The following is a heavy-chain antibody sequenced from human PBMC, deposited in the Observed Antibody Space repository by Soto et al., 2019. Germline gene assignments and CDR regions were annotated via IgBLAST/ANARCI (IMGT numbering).Heavy chain of an antibody. CDR2: ISNDGRGK. CDR3: ARDQCFGGGRSCYYFDF. CDR1: GFTFTTYA. V-gene: IGHV3-30*04. D-gene: IGHD2-15*01. Sequence: GGSLRLSCAASGFTFTTYAIHWFRQAPGKGLEWVAVISNDGRGKYYADSVKGRFTISRDNSKNTLYLQMNSLRSDDTAVYYCARDQCFGGGRSCYYFDFWGQGTLVTVSS. J-gene: IGHJ4*02.